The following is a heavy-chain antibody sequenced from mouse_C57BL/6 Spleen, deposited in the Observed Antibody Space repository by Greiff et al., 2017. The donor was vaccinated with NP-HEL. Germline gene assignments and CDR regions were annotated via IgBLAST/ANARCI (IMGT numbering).Heavy chain of an antibody. CDR2: IDPSDSYT. CDR3: ARSGSPIYFDY. V-gene: IGHV1-69*01. CDR1: GYTFTSYW. J-gene: IGHJ2*01. Sequence: VQLQQPGAELVMPGASVKLSCKASGYTFTSYWMHWVKQRPGQGLEWIGEIDPSDSYTNYNQKFKGKSTLTVDKSSSTAYMQLSSLTSEDSAVYYCARSGSPIYFDYWGQGTTLTVSS. D-gene: IGHD3-1*01.